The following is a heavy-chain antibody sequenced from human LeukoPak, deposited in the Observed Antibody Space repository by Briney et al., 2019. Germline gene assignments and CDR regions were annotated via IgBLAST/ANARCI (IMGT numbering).Heavy chain of an antibody. CDR3: AKDDSSGAFDY. CDR2: TKSKIDDGTT. V-gene: IGHV3-15*01. CDR1: GFTFCNAW. J-gene: IGHJ4*02. Sequence: GGSLRLSCAASGFTFCNAWMTWVRQAPGKGLEWVGRTKSKIDDGTTDYGAPVKGRFIISRDDSKNTLYLQMNSLRAEDTAVYYCAKDDSSGAFDYWGQGTLVTVSS. D-gene: IGHD3-22*01.